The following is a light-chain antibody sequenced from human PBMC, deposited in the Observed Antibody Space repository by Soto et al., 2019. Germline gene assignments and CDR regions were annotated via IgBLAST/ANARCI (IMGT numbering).Light chain of an antibody. Sequence: SYELTQPPSVSVAPGQTARLTCGGNNIESKSVHWYQQRPGQAPVLVIYVDSDRPSGIPDRFSASTSGNTAALTISRVEAGDEFVYYCQEWDIRSGHYVFGSGTKLTVL. CDR3: QEWDIRSGHYV. CDR2: VDS. CDR1: NIESKS. J-gene: IGLJ1*01. V-gene: IGLV3-21*02.